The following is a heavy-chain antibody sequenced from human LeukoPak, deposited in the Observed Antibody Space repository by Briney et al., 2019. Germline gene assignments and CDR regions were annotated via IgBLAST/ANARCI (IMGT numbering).Heavy chain of an antibody. D-gene: IGHD3-3*01. Sequence: ASVKVSCKASGYTFTSYDINWVRQATGQGLEWMGWMNPNSGNTGYAQKFQGRVTMTRNTSISTAYMELSSLRSEDTAVYYCARDDYDFWGGRDYYYYMGVWGKGTTVTVSS. CDR3: ARDDYDFWGGRDYYYYMGV. V-gene: IGHV1-8*01. CDR2: MNPNSGNT. CDR1: GYTFTSYD. J-gene: IGHJ6*03.